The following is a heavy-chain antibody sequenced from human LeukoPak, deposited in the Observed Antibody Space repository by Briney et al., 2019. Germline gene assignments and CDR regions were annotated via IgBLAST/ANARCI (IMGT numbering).Heavy chain of an antibody. CDR3: ARAVGIAVAGTNWYFDL. V-gene: IGHV4-59*01. CDR1: GGSISSYY. D-gene: IGHD6-19*01. J-gene: IGHJ2*01. Sequence: SETLSLTCTVSGGSISSYYWSWIRQPPGKGLEWIGYFYYSGSTNYNPSLKSRVTISVDTSKNQFSLKLSSVTAADTAVYYCARAVGIAVAGTNWYFDLWGRGTLVTVSS. CDR2: FYYSGST.